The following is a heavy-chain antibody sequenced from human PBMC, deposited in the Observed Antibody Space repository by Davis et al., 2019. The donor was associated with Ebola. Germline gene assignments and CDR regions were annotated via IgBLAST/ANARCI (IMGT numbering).Heavy chain of an antibody. CDR2: INHSGST. V-gene: IGHV4-34*01. CDR3: ARGSAVAAYFDY. Sequence: PSETLSLTCAVYGGSFSGYYWSWIRQPPGKGLEWIGEINHSGSTNYNPSLKSRVTISVDKSKNQFSLKLSSVTAADTAVYYCARGSAVAAYFDYWGQGTLVTVSS. J-gene: IGHJ4*02. CDR1: GGSFSGYY. D-gene: IGHD6-19*01.